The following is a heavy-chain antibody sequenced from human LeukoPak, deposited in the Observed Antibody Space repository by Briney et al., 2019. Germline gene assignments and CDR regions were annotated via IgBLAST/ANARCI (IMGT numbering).Heavy chain of an antibody. D-gene: IGHD2-2*01. CDR3: ARSVVPAAMGADYYYYMDV. CDR1: GGTFSSYA. J-gene: IGHJ6*03. CDR2: IIPIFGTA. V-gene: IGHV1-69*13. Sequence: SVKVSCKASGGTFSSYAISWVRQAPGQGLEWMGGIIPIFGTANYAQKFQGRVTITADESTSTAYMELGSLRSEDTAVYYCARSVVPAAMGADYYYYMDVWGQGTLVTVYS.